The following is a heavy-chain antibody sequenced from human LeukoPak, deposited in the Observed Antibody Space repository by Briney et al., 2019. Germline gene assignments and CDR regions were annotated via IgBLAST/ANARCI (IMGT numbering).Heavy chain of an antibody. CDR1: GYTFTGYY. J-gene: IGHJ5*02. CDR3: ARTYYYDSTSYNWFDP. D-gene: IGHD3-22*01. Sequence: ASVKVSCKASGYTFTGYYMHWVRQAPGQGLEWMGWISCYNGNTNYAQNLLGRVTMTTDTSTSTAYMELRSLKSDDTAVYYCARTYYYDSTSYNWFDPWGQGTLVTVSS. V-gene: IGHV1-18*04. CDR2: ISCYNGNT.